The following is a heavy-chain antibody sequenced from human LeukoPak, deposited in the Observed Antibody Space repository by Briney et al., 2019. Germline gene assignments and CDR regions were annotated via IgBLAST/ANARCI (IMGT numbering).Heavy chain of an antibody. J-gene: IGHJ4*02. CDR3: AREYVWGSSRYLDY. CDR1: GFTFSSYG. D-gene: IGHD3-16*02. CDR2: IWYDGSNK. V-gene: IGHV3-33*01. Sequence: PGGSLRLSCAASGFTFSSYGMHWVRQAPGKGLEWVAVIWYDGSNKYYADSVKGRFTISRDNSKNTLYLQMNSLRAEDTAVYYCAREYVWGSSRYLDYWGQGTLVTVSS.